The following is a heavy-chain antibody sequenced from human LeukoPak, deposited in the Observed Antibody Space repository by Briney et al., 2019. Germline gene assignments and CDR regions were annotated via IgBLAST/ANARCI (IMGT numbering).Heavy chain of an antibody. V-gene: IGHV1-2*02. J-gene: IGHJ2*01. CDR1: GYTFTGYY. Sequence: GASVKGYCKAFGYTFTGYYMHWVRQAPGQGVEWMGWINPNSGGTNSAQKFQGRVTMTRDASISTAYMELNRLTSDDTAVYYCARDGTGYSNGWYYWFFDLWARGTLVTVSS. D-gene: IGHD6-19*01. CDR2: INPNSGGT. CDR3: ARDGTGYSNGWYYWFFDL.